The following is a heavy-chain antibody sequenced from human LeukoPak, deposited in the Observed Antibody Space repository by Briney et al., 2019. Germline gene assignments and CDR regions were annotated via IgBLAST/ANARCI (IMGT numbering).Heavy chain of an antibody. V-gene: IGHV4-39*07. J-gene: IGHJ3*02. Sequence: SETLSLTCTVSGGSISSISYYWAWIRQPPGRGLEWIGSIYYTGSSNYNPSLKSRVTISVDTSKNQFSLKLSSVTAADTAVYYCARVLYDDFWSGYYGLDAFDIWGQGTMVTVSS. D-gene: IGHD3-3*01. CDR3: ARVLYDDFWSGYYGLDAFDI. CDR2: IYYTGSS. CDR1: GGSISSISYY.